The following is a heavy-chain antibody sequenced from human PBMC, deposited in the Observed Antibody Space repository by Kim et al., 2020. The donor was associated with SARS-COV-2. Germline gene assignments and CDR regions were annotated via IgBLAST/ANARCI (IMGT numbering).Heavy chain of an antibody. V-gene: IGHV3-53*01. J-gene: IGHJ6*02. CDR2: IYSGGST. D-gene: IGHD6-19*01. CDR1: GFTVSSNY. CDR3: ARDSSGWYSYYYYGMDV. Sequence: GGSLRLSCAASGFTVSSNYMSWVRPAPGKGLEWVSVIYSGGSTYYADSVKGRFTISRDNSKNTLYLQMNSLRAEDTAVYYCARDSSGWYSYYYYGMDVWGQGTTVTVSS.